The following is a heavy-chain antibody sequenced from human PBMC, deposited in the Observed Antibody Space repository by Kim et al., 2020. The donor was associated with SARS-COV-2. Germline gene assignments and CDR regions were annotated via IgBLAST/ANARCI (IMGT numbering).Heavy chain of an antibody. J-gene: IGHJ6*02. CDR3: ARVPYIAAAGMSGPGYYYYYGMDV. CDR1: GFTFSSYG. CDR2: IWYDGSNK. V-gene: IGHV3-33*01. D-gene: IGHD6-13*01. Sequence: GGSLRLSCAASGFTFSSYGMHWVRQAPGKGLEWVAVIWYDGSNKYYADSVKGRFTISRDNSKNTLYLQMNSLRAEDTAVYYCARVPYIAAAGMSGPGYYYYYGMDVWGQGTTVTVSS.